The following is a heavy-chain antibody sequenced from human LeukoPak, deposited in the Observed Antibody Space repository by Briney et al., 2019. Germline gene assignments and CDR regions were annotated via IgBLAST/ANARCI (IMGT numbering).Heavy chain of an antibody. J-gene: IGHJ4*02. Sequence: SETLSLTCTVSGGSISSYYWSWIRQPPGKGLEWIGNIYDSGSTNYNPSLKSRLPISVDTSKNKCSLKLSSATAADTAVYYCARQSISGSPLSYFDYWGQGTLVNVSS. D-gene: IGHD3-22*01. CDR1: GGSISSYY. CDR3: ARQSISGSPLSYFDY. V-gene: IGHV4-59*08. CDR2: IYDSGST.